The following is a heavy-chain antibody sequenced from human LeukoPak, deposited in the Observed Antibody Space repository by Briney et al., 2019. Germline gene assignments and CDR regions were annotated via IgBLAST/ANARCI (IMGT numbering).Heavy chain of an antibody. CDR2: IYHTGNT. CDR3: ARGSYCSGGSCMFDY. CDR1: GASMTTNY. D-gene: IGHD2-15*01. Sequence: SETLSLTCNVSGASMTTNYRSWIRQPPGQGLEWIGQIYHTGNTNYNPYLKSRVTIPADTSTNKFSLKLSWVTAADTAVYYCARGSYCSGGSCMFDYWGQGTLVTVSS. J-gene: IGHJ4*02. V-gene: IGHV4-59*01.